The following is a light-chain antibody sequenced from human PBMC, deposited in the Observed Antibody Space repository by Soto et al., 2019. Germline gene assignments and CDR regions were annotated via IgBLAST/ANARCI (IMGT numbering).Light chain of an antibody. V-gene: IGLV2-14*01. CDR3: SSYTSSDVV. CDR1: SSDGGGYNY. J-gene: IGLJ2*01. CDR2: DVS. Sequence: QSALTQPASVSGSPGQSITISCTGTSSDGGGYNYVSWYQQHPGKAPKLMIYDVSNRPSGVSNRFSGSKSGNTASLTISGLQAEDEADYYCSSYTSSDVVFGGGTKLTVL.